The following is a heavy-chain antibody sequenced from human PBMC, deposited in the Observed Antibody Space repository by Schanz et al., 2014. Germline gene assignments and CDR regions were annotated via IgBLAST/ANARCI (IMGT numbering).Heavy chain of an antibody. CDR1: TFTFSSDW. CDR3: LAPDYGMDV. V-gene: IGHV3-7*02. J-gene: IGHJ6*02. Sequence: DVQLLESGGGLVQPGGSLRLSCAASTFTFSSDWMSWVRQAPGKGLEWVANIKEDGSVKDYVDSMKGRFTISRDNAKNSLFLQMNSLRAEDTAVYYCLAPDYGMDVWGQGTTVTVSS. CDR2: IKEDGSVK.